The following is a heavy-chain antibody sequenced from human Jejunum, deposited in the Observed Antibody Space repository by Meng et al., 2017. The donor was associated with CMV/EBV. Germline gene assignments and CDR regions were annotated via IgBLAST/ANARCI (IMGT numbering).Heavy chain of an antibody. CDR3: ARDIGGSYQANYFDP. V-gene: IGHV4-61*03. D-gene: IGHD1-26*01. J-gene: IGHJ5*02. CDR1: GCSVSTSYYY. CDR2: IYYRGST. Sequence: GCSVSTSYYYLSWIRQTPGKGLEWLSSIYYRGSTNSTPSLESRVTISIGTSKNHFSLILSSVTAADTAVYYCARDIGGSYQANYFDPWGQGTLVTVSS.